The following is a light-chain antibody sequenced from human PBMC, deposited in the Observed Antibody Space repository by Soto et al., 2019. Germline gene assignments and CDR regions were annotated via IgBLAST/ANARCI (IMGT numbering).Light chain of an antibody. CDR3: SSRTSSSSPFV. Sequence: ALTQPASVSGSPGQSITISCTGSTSDVDAYNYVSWYKHHPGQAPQLMIYEVSNRPSGVSNRFSGSKSGNTASLTISGLQADDEGDYYCSSRTSSSSPFVFGTGTKVTVL. V-gene: IGLV2-14*01. CDR1: TSDVDAYNY. CDR2: EVS. J-gene: IGLJ1*01.